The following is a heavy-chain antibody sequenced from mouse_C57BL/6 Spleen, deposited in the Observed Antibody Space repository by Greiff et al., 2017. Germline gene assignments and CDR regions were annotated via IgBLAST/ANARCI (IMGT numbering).Heavy chain of an antibody. CDR1: GYTFTDYY. J-gene: IGHJ2*01. Sequence: EVKLQQSGPVLVKPGASVKMSCKASGYTFTDYYMNWVKQSHGKSLEWIGVINPYNGGTSYNQKFKGKATLTVDKSSSTAYMELNILTSEDSAVYYCARYGDYFDYWGQGTTLTVSS. CDR3: ARYGDYFDY. D-gene: IGHD1-1*01. CDR2: INPYNGGT. V-gene: IGHV1-19*01.